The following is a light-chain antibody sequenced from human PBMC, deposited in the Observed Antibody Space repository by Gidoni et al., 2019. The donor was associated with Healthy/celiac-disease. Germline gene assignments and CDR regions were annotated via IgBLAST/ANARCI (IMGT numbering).Light chain of an antibody. CDR2: GAS. CDR1: QSVSSSY. J-gene: IGKJ2*01. Sequence: EIVLTQSPGTPSLSPGERATLSCRASQSVSSSYLAWYQQKPGQAPRLLIYGASSRATGIPDRFRGSGSGTDFTLTISRLEPEDFAVYYCQQYGSSPTFGQGTKLEIK. CDR3: QQYGSSPT. V-gene: IGKV3-20*01.